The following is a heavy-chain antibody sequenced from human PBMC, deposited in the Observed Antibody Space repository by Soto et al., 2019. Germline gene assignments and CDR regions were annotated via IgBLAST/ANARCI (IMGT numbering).Heavy chain of an antibody. D-gene: IGHD3-3*02. CDR3: ARDTETLGPRANDALDI. CDR1: GYTFSAYT. Sequence: QAQLVQSGAEMKKPGVSVKVSCKATGYTFSAYTMNWVRQAPGQSLEWMGWINAGSGNTKYSQNFQGRVSITRDTSASTVYMELTGLTSEDTAVYYCARDTETLGPRANDALDIWGQGTMVTVSS. J-gene: IGHJ3*02. CDR2: INAGSGNT. V-gene: IGHV1-3*01.